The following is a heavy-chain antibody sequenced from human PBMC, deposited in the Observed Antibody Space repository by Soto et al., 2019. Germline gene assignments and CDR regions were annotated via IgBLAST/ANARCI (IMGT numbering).Heavy chain of an antibody. D-gene: IGHD2-21*02. Sequence: QVQLVQSGAEEKKPGASVKVSCKASGYTFTSYAMHWVRQAPGPRLEWMGWINAGNGNTKYSQKFQGRVTITRDTSASTAYMELSSLRSEDTDVYYCARSIVVVTALDYWGQGTLVTVSS. CDR3: ARSIVVVTALDY. J-gene: IGHJ4*02. V-gene: IGHV1-3*05. CDR1: GYTFTSYA. CDR2: INAGNGNT.